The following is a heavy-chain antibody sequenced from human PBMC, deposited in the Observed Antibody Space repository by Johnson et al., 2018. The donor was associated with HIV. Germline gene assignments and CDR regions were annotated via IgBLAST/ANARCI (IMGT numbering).Heavy chain of an antibody. V-gene: IGHV3-33*08. CDR1: GFTFSSYA. J-gene: IGHJ3*02. D-gene: IGHD6-13*01. CDR2: IWYDGTNK. Sequence: VQLVESGGGLVQPGGSLRLSCAASGFTFSSYAMSWVRQAPGKGLEWVALIWYDGTNKYYADSVKGRFTISRDNSKNTLYLQMNSLGAEDTAVSYCFIAPDAFDIWGQGTMFTVSS. CDR3: FIAPDAFDI.